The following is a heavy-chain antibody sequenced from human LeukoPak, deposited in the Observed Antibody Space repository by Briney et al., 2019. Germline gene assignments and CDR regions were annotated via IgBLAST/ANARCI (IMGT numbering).Heavy chain of an antibody. Sequence: PSETLSLTCAVSGCSISSGYYWGWIRQPPGKGLEWIGSIYHSGSTYYNPSLKSRATISVDTSKNQFSLKLSSVTAADTAVYYCARQVGAYAFDIWGQGTMVTVSS. D-gene: IGHD1-26*01. CDR3: ARQVGAYAFDI. J-gene: IGHJ3*02. CDR1: GCSISSGYY. V-gene: IGHV4-38-2*01. CDR2: IYHSGST.